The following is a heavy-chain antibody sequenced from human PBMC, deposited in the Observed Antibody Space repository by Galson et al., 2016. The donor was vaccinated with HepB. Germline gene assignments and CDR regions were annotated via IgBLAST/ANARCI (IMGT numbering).Heavy chain of an antibody. V-gene: IGHV4-61*01. CDR3: ARNAAVIAYIDV. D-gene: IGHD2-21*01. CDR1: AGSVTNRNYY. CDR2: VSYNGKT. J-gene: IGHJ6*03. Sequence: ETLSLTCTVSAGSVTNRNYYWSWIRQSPGKGLEWIGYVSYNGKTIYHPSLGSRVTISADTSKNQFSLNLKSVTAADTAVYYCARNAAVIAYIDVWGQGTSVIVSS.